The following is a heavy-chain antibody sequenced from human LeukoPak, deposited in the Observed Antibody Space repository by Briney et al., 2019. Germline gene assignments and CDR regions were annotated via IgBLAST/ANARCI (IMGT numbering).Heavy chain of an antibody. V-gene: IGHV1-69*05. J-gene: IGHJ1*01. CDR1: GGTFSSYA. CDR3: ARGGDSSSLLQH. CDR2: IIPIFGTA. Sequence: ASVKVSCKASGGTFSSYAISWVRQAPGQGLEWMGGIIPIFGTANYAQKFQGRVTMTRDMSTSTVYMELSSLRSEDTAVYYCARGGDSSSLLQHWGQGTLVTVSS. D-gene: IGHD6-13*01.